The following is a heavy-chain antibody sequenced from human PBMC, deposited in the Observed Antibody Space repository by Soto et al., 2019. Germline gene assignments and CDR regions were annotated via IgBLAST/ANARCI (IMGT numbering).Heavy chain of an antibody. V-gene: IGHV3-30-3*01. CDR3: ARPGGEYSYGPPADY. Sequence: QVQLVESGGGVVQPGRSLRLSCAASGFTFSNYAMHWVRQAPGKGLEWVAIISYDGSDKYYADSVKGRFTISRDNSKNTLYLQMNNLKAEDTAVYYCARPGGEYSYGPPADYWGQGTLVTVSS. J-gene: IGHJ4*02. D-gene: IGHD5-18*01. CDR2: ISYDGSDK. CDR1: GFTFSNYA.